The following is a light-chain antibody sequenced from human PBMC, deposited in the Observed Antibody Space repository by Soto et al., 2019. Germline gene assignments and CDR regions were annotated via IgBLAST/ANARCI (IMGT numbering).Light chain of an antibody. J-gene: IGLJ2*01. Sequence: SYELTQPPSVSVAPGKTARITCGENNIGTKSVHWYQQKPGQAPVMVIYNDSDRPSGIPERFSGSNSGNTATLTITRVEAGDEAEYYCQVWDSSNDQVVFGGGTKLTVL. V-gene: IGLV3-21*04. CDR1: NIGTKS. CDR3: QVWDSSNDQVV. CDR2: NDS.